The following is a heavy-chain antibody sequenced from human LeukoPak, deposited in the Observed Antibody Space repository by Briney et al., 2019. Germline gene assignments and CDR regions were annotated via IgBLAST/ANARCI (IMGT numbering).Heavy chain of an antibody. CDR3: ARDSSIRYYDFWSGSYDAFDI. CDR2: IKQDGSEK. V-gene: IGHV3-7*01. Sequence: SGGPLRLSCAASGFTFSSYWMSWVRQAPGKGLEWVANIKQDGSEKYYVDSVKGRFTISRDTAKNSLYLQMNSLRAEDTTVYYCARDSSIRYYDFWSGSYDAFDIWGQGTMVTVSS. D-gene: IGHD3-3*01. CDR1: GFTFSSYW. J-gene: IGHJ3*02.